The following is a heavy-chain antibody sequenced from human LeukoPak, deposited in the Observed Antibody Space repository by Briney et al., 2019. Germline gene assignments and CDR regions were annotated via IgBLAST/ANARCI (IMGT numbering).Heavy chain of an antibody. V-gene: IGHV4-39*01. D-gene: IGHD5-12*01. CDR2: IYYSGST. Sequence: PSETLSLTCTVSGGSISRSTFYWGWIRQPPGKGLEWIGNIYYSGSTGYNPSLKSRVAISVDTSKKRFSLRLTSVTASDTALYYCARVVGLATMEYHFDLWGQGTLVIVSS. CDR1: GGSISRSTFY. J-gene: IGHJ4*02. CDR3: ARVVGLATMEYHFDL.